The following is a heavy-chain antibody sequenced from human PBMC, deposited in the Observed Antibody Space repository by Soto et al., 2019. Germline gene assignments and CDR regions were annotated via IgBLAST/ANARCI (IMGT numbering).Heavy chain of an antibody. CDR1: GFTFSSYA. CDR3: AKSRGLRFPSDY. J-gene: IGHJ4*02. V-gene: IGHV3-23*01. D-gene: IGHD5-12*01. CDR2: ISGSGDRT. Sequence: EVQLLESGGGLIQPGGSLRLSCAASGFTFSSYAMNWVRQAPGKGLEWVSSISGSGDRTYSADSVKGRFTISRDKSKNTLYLQMNSLRAEDTAVYYCAKSRGLRFPSDYWGQGTLVTVSS.